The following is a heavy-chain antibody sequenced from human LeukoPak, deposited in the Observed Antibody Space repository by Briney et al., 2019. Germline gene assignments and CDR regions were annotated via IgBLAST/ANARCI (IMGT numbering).Heavy chain of an antibody. J-gene: IGHJ4*02. V-gene: IGHV3-7*03. D-gene: IGHD2-15*01. CDR3: ASDSPGYSSGSYFTY. Sequence: GGSLRLSCAASGFIFRTYWMSWVRQAPGQGLEWVANIKQDGSEKYYVDSVKSRFTISRDNAKNSLYLQMNSLRDEDTAVYYCASDSPGYSSGSYFTYWGQETLVTVSS. CDR1: GFIFRTYW. CDR2: IKQDGSEK.